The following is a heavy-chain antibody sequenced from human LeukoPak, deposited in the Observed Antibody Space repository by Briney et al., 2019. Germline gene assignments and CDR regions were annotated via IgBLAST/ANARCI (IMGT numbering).Heavy chain of an antibody. CDR3: ARDGITGATYIGYDY. D-gene: IGHD1-20*01. CDR2: ISANDGKT. CDR1: GFVFTSYG. J-gene: IGHJ4*02. V-gene: IGHV1-8*01. Sequence: ASVKVSCKASGFVFTSYGFTWVRQAPGQGLEWMGWISANDGKTHYSERHQGRVTMTRNTSISTAYMELSSLRSEDTAAYYCARDGITGATYIGYDYWGQGTLVTVSS.